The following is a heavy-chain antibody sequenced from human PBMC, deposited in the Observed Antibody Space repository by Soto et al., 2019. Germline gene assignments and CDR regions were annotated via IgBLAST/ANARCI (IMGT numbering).Heavy chain of an antibody. Sequence: PSETLSLTCTVSGGSISSYYWSWIRQPPGKGLEWIGYIYYSGSTNYNPSLKSRITISVDTSKNQFSLKLSSVTAADTAVYYCARVGASFGKLYYYYMDVWGKGTTVTVSS. CDR2: IYYSGST. J-gene: IGHJ6*03. V-gene: IGHV4-59*01. D-gene: IGHD3-3*01. CDR3: ARVGASFGKLYYYYMDV. CDR1: GGSISSYY.